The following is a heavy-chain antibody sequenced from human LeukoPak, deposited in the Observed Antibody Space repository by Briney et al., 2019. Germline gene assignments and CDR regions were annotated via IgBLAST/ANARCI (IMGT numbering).Heavy chain of an antibody. V-gene: IGHV4-4*07. CDR2: IYSSGTT. J-gene: IGHJ5*02. D-gene: IGHD5-12*01. CDR3: ASGSSGYDP. CDR1: GGSISNYY. Sequence: SETLSLTCTVSGGSISNYYWSWVRQPAGKGLEWIGRIYSSGTTIYNPSLKSRVTMSVDTSKNQFSLKLSSVTAADTAVYFCASGSSGYDPWGQGTLVTVSS.